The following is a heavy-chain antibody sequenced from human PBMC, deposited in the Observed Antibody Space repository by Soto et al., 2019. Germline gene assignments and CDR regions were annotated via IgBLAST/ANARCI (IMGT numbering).Heavy chain of an antibody. CDR2: MSGSSSTT. J-gene: IGHJ4*02. Sequence: LRLSCATSGLTFSNYAMSWVRQAPGGGLEWVSSMSGSSSTTYYADSVRGRFTISRDRPKNTLYLQMSSLRAEDTALYYCAKNQERELPRVIDFWGQGTLVTVSS. CDR1: GLTFSNYA. CDR3: AKNQERELPRVIDF. V-gene: IGHV3-23*01. D-gene: IGHD1-7*01.